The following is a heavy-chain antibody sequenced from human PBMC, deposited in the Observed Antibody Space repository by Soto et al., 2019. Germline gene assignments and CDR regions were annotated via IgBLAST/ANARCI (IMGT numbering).Heavy chain of an antibody. D-gene: IGHD3-22*01. CDR2: IYYSGST. J-gene: IGHJ5*02. CDR3: ARDRGPSSGYYPYWFDP. V-gene: IGHV4-59*12. CDR1: GGSISSYY. Sequence: SETLSLTCTVSGGSISSYYWSWIRQPPGKGLEWIGYIYYSGSTNYNPSLKSRVTISVDTSKNQFSLKLSSVTAADTAVYYCARDRGPSSGYYPYWFDPWGQGTLVTVSS.